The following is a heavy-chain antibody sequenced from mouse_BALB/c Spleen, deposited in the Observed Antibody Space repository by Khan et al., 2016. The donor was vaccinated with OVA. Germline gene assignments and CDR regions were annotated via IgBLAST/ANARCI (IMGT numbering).Heavy chain of an antibody. Sequence: VQLQQSGPGLVKPSQSLSLTCTVTGYSITTNYAWDWIRQFPGNKLEWMGYISYSGGTSYNPSLKSRISITRETSKNQFFLQLNSVTTEDTATYYCARKNYYGCAVDYWGQGTSVTVSS. CDR2: ISYSGGT. D-gene: IGHD1-2*01. V-gene: IGHV3-2*02. J-gene: IGHJ4*01. CDR3: ARKNYYGCAVDY. CDR1: GYSITTNYA.